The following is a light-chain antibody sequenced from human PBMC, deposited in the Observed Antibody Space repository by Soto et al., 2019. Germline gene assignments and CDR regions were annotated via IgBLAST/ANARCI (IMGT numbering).Light chain of an antibody. Sequence: DIQMTQSPPTLSASVGDRVTITCRASQSIRNYLAWYQQMPGKAPKLLIYGAYNLQSGVPSRFSGSGSGTEFTLTISSLQPDDFANYFCQDPNSYSQPFAQGTKVDIK. CDR2: GAY. V-gene: IGKV1-5*01. J-gene: IGKJ1*01. CDR1: QSIRNY. CDR3: QDPNSYSQP.